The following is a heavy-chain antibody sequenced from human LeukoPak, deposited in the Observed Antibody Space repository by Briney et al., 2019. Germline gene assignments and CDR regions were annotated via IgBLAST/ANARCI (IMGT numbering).Heavy chain of an antibody. Sequence: GGSLRLSCAASGFTVSSNYMSWVRQAPGKGLEWVSIIYSGGSTFYADSVKGRFTISRDNSKNTLYLQMNSLRAEDTAVYYCARAMHYDILTGYRTTVYYFDYWGQGTLVTVSS. CDR3: ARAMHYDILTGYRTTVYYFDY. D-gene: IGHD3-9*01. J-gene: IGHJ4*02. CDR1: GFTVSSNY. V-gene: IGHV3-53*01. CDR2: IYSGGST.